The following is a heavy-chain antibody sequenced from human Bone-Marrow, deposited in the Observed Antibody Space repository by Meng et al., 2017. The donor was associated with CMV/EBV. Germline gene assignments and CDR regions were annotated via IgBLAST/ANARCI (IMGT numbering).Heavy chain of an antibody. V-gene: IGHV3-21*01. CDR1: GFTFSSYS. CDR2: ISSSSSYI. J-gene: IGHJ4*02. Sequence: GESLKISCAASGFTFSSYSMNWVRQAPGKGLEWVSSISSSSSYIYYADSVKGRFTISRDNAKNSLYLQMNSLRAEDTAVYYCAMIGYSYGYPSGWYYFDYWGQGKLVTVSS. CDR3: AMIGYSYGYPSGWYYFDY. D-gene: IGHD5-18*01.